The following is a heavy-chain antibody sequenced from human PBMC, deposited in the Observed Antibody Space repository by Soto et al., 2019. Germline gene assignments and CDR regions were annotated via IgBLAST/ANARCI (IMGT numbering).Heavy chain of an antibody. J-gene: IGHJ4*02. CDR1: GFTFDDYA. D-gene: IGHD3-16*01. CDR2: ISWNSGSI. CDR3: AKDFPGGGYFDY. Sequence: EVQLVESGGGLVQPGRSLRLSCAASGFTFDDYAMHWVRQAPGKGLEWVSGISWNSGSIGYADSVKGRFTISRDNAKNSLYLQMNSLRAEDTALYYCAKDFPGGGYFDYWGQGTLVTVSS. V-gene: IGHV3-9*01.